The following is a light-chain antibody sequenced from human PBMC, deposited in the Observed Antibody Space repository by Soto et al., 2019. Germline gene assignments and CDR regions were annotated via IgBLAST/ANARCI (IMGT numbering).Light chain of an antibody. Sequence: DIVMTQSPDSLAVSLGERATINCKSSQSVLYSSNKKNYLAWYQQKPRQPPKLLIYWASTRESGVPDRFSGSGSGTDFTLTISSLQAEDVAVYYCQQYYSTSSVTFGGGTKVEIK. J-gene: IGKJ4*01. V-gene: IGKV4-1*01. CDR1: QSVLYSSNKKNY. CDR2: WAS. CDR3: QQYYSTSSVT.